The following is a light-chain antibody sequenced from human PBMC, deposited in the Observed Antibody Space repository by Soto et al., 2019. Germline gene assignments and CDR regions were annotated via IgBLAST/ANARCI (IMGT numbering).Light chain of an antibody. V-gene: IGKV1-39*01. CDR3: QQYSAKWA. CDR1: QSITNY. CDR2: AAS. Sequence: DIQMTQSPSALSASVGDRVTITCRAIQSITNYLNWYQHKPGQAPNLLIYAASTLQAGVPSRFSGSGSGTEFTLTISSLQPDDFATYYCQQYSAKWAFGQGTKVDIK. J-gene: IGKJ1*01.